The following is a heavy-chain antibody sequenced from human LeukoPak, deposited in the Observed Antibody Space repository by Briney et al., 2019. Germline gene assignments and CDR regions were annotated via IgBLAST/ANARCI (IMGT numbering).Heavy chain of an antibody. V-gene: IGHV3-15*01. Sequence: GGSLRLSCAASGFTFSNAWMSWVRQAPGKGLEWVGRNKSKADGGTTDYAAPVKDRFTISRDDSENTVYLQMNNLKTEDTAEYYCTTDSTPYYYDSRGYYYVFDYWGQGTLVTVSS. CDR3: TTDSTPYYYDSRGYYYVFDY. D-gene: IGHD3-22*01. CDR1: GFTFSNAW. J-gene: IGHJ4*02. CDR2: NKSKADGGTT.